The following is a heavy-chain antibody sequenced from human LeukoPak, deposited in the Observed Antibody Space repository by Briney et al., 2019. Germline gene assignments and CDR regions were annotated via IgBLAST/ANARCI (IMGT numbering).Heavy chain of an antibody. D-gene: IGHD6-19*01. CDR3: ARDGDSSGWTRSDY. CDR1: GGSISSTSYY. Sequence: SETLSLTCTVSGGSISSTSYYWGWIRQPPGKGLEWIGSIYYSGSTYHNPSLKSRVAISADRSKNQFSLKLSSVAAADTAVYYCARDGDSSGWTRSDYWGQGTLVTVSS. CDR2: IYYSGST. V-gene: IGHV4-39*07. J-gene: IGHJ4*02.